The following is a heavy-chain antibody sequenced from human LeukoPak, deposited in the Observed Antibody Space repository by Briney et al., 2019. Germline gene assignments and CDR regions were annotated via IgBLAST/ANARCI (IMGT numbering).Heavy chain of an antibody. D-gene: IGHD4-11*01. CDR3: ARPNTYSNYYFDY. J-gene: IGHJ4*02. V-gene: IGHV3-30*04. CDR1: GFTFSSYA. CDR2: ISYDGSNK. Sequence: GGSLRLSCAASGFTFSSYAMHWVRQAPGKGLGWVAVISYDGSNKYYADSVKGRFTISRDNSKNTLYLQMNSLRAEDTAVYYCARPNTYSNYYFDYWGQGTLVTVSS.